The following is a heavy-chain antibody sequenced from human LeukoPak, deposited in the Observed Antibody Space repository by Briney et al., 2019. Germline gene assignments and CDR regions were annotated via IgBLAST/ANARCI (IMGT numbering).Heavy chain of an antibody. J-gene: IGHJ4*02. CDR1: GFTVSSNY. Sequence: GGSLRLSCAVSGFTVSSNYMSWVRQAPGKGLEWVSVIYSGGSTYYADSVKGRFTISRDNSKNTLYLQMNSLRAEDTAVYYCAKDRAGTPWADWGQGTLVAVSS. CDR2: IYSGGST. V-gene: IGHV3-53*01. D-gene: IGHD1-1*01. CDR3: AKDRAGTPWAD.